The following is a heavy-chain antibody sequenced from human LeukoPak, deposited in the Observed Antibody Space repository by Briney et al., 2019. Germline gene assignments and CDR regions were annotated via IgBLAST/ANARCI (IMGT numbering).Heavy chain of an antibody. Sequence: ASVKVSCKASGYTFTGYYMHWVRQAPGQGLEWMGWINPNSGGRNYAQKFQDRVTMTRDTSISTAYMELSSLRSDDTAVYYCARGRRDIVVVPAALYYFDYWGQGTLVTVSS. D-gene: IGHD2-2*01. CDR1: GYTFTGYY. CDR3: ARGRRDIVVVPAALYYFDY. J-gene: IGHJ4*02. V-gene: IGHV1-2*02. CDR2: INPNSGGR.